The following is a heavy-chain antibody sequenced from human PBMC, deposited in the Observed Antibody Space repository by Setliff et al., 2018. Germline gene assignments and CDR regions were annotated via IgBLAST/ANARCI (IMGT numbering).Heavy chain of an antibody. Sequence: LSLTCTVSGASISSGAYFWSWIRQHPGKGLEWIGYIYYSGNTYYNPSLKSRVTISVDKSTNQFSLKLHSVTAADTGLYYCARGRNIKLRLLDSWGQGKLVTVSS. CDR2: IYYSGNT. D-gene: IGHD1-20*01. CDR1: GASISSGAYF. V-gene: IGHV4-31*09. J-gene: IGHJ4*02. CDR3: ARGRNIKLRLLDS.